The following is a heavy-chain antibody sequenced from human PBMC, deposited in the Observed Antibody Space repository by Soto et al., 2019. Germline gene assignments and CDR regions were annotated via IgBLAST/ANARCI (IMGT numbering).Heavy chain of an antibody. CDR1: GFTFSSYA. D-gene: IGHD2-8*01. CDR3: ARDRKRYCTNGVCCASDY. V-gene: IGHV3-30-3*01. CDR2: ISYDGSNK. J-gene: IGHJ4*02. Sequence: RGSLRLSCAASGFTFSSYAIHWVRQAPGKGLEWVAVISYDGSNKYYADSVKGRFTISRDNYKNTLYLQMNSRRAEDTAVYYCARDRKRYCTNGVCCASDYWGQGPLVTLS.